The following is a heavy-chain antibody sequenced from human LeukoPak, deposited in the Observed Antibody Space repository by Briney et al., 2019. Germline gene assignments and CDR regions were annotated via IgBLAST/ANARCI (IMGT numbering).Heavy chain of an antibody. Sequence: PSETLSLTCAVYGGSFRGYYWSWIRQPPGKGVEWIGEINHSGSTNYNPSLKSRVTISVDTSKNQFSLKLSSVTAADTAVYYCAREKMDYGDYTAGLRHFDYWGQGTLVTVSS. J-gene: IGHJ4*02. CDR3: AREKMDYGDYTAGLRHFDY. D-gene: IGHD4-17*01. CDR1: GGSFRGYY. CDR2: INHSGST. V-gene: IGHV4-34*01.